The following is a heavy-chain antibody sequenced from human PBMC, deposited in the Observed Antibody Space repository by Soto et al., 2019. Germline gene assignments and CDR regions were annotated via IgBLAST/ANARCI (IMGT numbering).Heavy chain of an antibody. J-gene: IGHJ3*02. D-gene: IGHD1-1*01. CDR3: ARVSERGQAAFDI. Sequence: EVQLVESGGGLVQPGGSLRLSCAASGFILSDYSMHWVRQAAGKGLEFVSAIHYNGYSTYYANSVKGRFTISRDNSKNTLFLQMGSLRAEDMAVYYCARVSERGQAAFDIWGQGTTVTVSS. CDR1: GFILSDYS. CDR2: IHYNGYST. V-gene: IGHV3-64*01.